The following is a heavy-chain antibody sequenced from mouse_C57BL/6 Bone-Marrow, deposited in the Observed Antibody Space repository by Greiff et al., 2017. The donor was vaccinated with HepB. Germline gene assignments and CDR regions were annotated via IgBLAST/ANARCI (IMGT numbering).Heavy chain of an antibody. CDR1: GYAFSSYW. CDR2: IYPGDGDT. D-gene: IGHD1-1*01. Sequence: VQLQQSGAELVKPGASVKISCKASGYAFSSYWMNWVKQRPGKGLEWIGQIYPGDGDTNYNGKFKGKATLTADKSSSTAYMQLSSLTSEASAVYFCARGKAYYYGSSWFAYWGQGTLVTVSA. V-gene: IGHV1-80*01. J-gene: IGHJ3*01. CDR3: ARGKAYYYGSSWFAY.